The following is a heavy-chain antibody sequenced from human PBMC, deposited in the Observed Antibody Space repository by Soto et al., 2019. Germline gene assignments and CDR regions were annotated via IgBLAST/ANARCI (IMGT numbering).Heavy chain of an antibody. CDR1: GGSFSGYY. CDR3: ARCIAALGPIDY. J-gene: IGHJ4*02. Sequence: SETLSLTCAVYGGSFSGYYWSWIRQPPGKGLEWIGEINHSGVTNYKPSLKRRVTISVDTSKNQFSLQLKSVTAADTALYYCARCIAALGPIDYWGQGTLVTVSS. V-gene: IGHV4-34*01. CDR2: INHSGVT. D-gene: IGHD6-13*01.